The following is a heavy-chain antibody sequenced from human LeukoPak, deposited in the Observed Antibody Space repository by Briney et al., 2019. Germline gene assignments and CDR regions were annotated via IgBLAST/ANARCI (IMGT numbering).Heavy chain of an antibody. D-gene: IGHD3-10*01. Sequence: SVKVSCKASGGTFSSYAISWVRQAPGQGLEWMGGIIPIFGTANYAQKFQGRVTITADESTSTAYMELSSLRSEDTAVYYCVRDGEGVAISVNFWFAPWGQGTQVTVSS. CDR2: IIPIFGTA. CDR3: VRDGEGVAISVNFWFAP. CDR1: GGTFSSYA. J-gene: IGHJ5*02. V-gene: IGHV1-69*13.